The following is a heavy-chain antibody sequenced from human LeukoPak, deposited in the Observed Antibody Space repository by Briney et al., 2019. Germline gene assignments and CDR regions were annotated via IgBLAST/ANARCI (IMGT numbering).Heavy chain of an antibody. CDR3: ARDLVGIKTYSGNFLH. CDR1: GYTFTGYY. CDR2: ISGNNGNT. J-gene: IGHJ1*01. D-gene: IGHD1-14*01. V-gene: IGHV1-18*04. Sequence: ASVKVSCKASGYTFTGYYMHWVRQAPGQGLERMGWISGNNGNTNYAQNFQGRVSMTTDTASSTAYMELRSLKSDDTAVYYCARDLVGIKTYSGNFLHWGQGTLVTVSA.